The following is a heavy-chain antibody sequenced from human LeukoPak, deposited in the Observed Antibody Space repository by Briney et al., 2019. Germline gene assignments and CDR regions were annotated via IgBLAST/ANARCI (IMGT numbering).Heavy chain of an antibody. CDR2: IYYSGST. CDR3: ATTYSIQLRALDY. J-gene: IGHJ4*02. Sequence: PSETLSLTCTVSGGSISSSSYYWGWIRQPPGKGLEWIGSIYYSGSTYYNPSLKSRVTISVDTSKNQFSLKLSSVTAADTAVYYCATTYSIQLRALDYWGQGTLVTVSS. D-gene: IGHD4-11*01. CDR1: GGSISSSSYY. V-gene: IGHV4-39*01.